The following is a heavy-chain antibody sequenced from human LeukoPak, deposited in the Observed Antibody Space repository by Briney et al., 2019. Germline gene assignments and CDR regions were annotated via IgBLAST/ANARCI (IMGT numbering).Heavy chain of an antibody. J-gene: IGHJ3*02. V-gene: IGHV3-43*02. CDR2: ISGDGSAT. CDR3: AEDWAVTPRRGDAFDI. CDR1: GFTFDDYA. D-gene: IGHD4-17*01. Sequence: QPGGSLRLSCAASGFTFDDYAMHWVRHAPGKGLEWVSLISGDGSATYYADSVKGRFTISRDNSKNSLYVQMNSLRTEDTALYYCAEDWAVTPRRGDAFDIWGQGTMVTVSS.